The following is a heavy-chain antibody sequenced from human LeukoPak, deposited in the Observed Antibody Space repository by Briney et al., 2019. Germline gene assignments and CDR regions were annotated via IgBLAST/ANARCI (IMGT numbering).Heavy chain of an antibody. CDR3: ARGLMVGAI. V-gene: IGHV3-7*04. D-gene: IGHD1-26*01. CDR1: GFTFSDYW. Sequence: PGGSLRLSCAASGFTFSDYWMSWVRQARGKGLEWVANIKPDGSEKHYVDSVKGRFTISRDNAKNSVYLQMNSLRAEDTAVYYCARGLMVGAIWGQGTMVTVSS. J-gene: IGHJ3*02. CDR2: IKPDGSEK.